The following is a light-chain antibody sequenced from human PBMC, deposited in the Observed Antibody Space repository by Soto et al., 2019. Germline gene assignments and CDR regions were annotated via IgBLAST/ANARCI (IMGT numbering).Light chain of an antibody. V-gene: IGLV2-14*01. J-gene: IGLJ3*02. CDR3: SSYTTASTPVV. Sequence: QSALTQPASVSGSPGQSITISCTGTRSDVGGYNYVSWYQQHPGKAPKLMIFDVNSRPSGISNRFSGSKSGNTASLTISGLQAEDEADYYCSSYTTASTPVVFGGGTKVTVL. CDR2: DVN. CDR1: RSDVGGYNY.